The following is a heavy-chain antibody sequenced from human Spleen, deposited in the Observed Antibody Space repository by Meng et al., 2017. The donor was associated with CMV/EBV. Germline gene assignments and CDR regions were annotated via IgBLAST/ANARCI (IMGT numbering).Heavy chain of an antibody. V-gene: IGHV3-23*01. CDR3: AIPIAVAGTHDY. CDR1: GFTFSAYV. J-gene: IGHJ4*02. CDR2: ISGSDGTR. Sequence: FTGSGFTFSAYVIGGVRQAPGKGLGWVSTISGSDGTRDYADSVKGRFTVSRDNSKRTLYLEMSSLRVDDTAVYYCAIPIAVAGTHDYWGQGALVTVSS. D-gene: IGHD6-19*01.